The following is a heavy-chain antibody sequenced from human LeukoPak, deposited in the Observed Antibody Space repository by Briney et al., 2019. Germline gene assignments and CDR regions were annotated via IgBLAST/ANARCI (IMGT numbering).Heavy chain of an antibody. CDR1: GGSISSYY. CDR3: ARVGGDSSMDV. V-gene: IGHV4-59*01. Sequence: SETLSLTCTVSGGSISSYYWSWIRQPPGKGLEWIGYIYYSGSTNYNPSLKSRVTISVDTSKNQFSLELNSVTAADTAVYYCARVGGDSSMDVWGQGTTVTVSS. J-gene: IGHJ6*02. CDR2: IYYSGST. D-gene: IGHD5-24*01.